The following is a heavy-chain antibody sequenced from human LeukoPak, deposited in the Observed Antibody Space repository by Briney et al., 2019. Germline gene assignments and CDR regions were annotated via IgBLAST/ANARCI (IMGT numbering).Heavy chain of an antibody. J-gene: IGHJ4*02. CDR1: GYTFAGYF. CDR3: ARDLASTSNWEFDY. D-gene: IGHD1-26*01. CDR2: INPNSGDT. Sequence: ASVRVSCKASGYTFAGYFIHWVRQAPGQGLEWMGRINPNSGDTEFAPKFQGWVTMTRDTSISTAYVEVRRLISDDTAVYYCARDLASTSNWEFDYRGQGTLVIVSS. V-gene: IGHV1-2*04.